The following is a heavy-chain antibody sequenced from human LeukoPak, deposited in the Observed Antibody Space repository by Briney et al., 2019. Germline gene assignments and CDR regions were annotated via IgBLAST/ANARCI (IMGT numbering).Heavy chain of an antibody. V-gene: IGHV1-8*01. CDR3: ARDLIVVIIEGVYNWFDP. CDR1: GYTFTSYD. D-gene: IGHD3-3*01. J-gene: IGHJ5*02. Sequence: ASVKVSCKASGYTFTSYDINWVRQATGQGLEWMGWMKPNSGNTNYAQKFQGRVTMTRDTSISTAYMELSRLRSDDTAVYYCARDLIVVIIEGVYNWFDPWGQGTLVTVPS. CDR2: MKPNSGNT.